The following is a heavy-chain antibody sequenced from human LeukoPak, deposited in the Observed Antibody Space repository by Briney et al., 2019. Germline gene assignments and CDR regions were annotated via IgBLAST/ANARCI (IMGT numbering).Heavy chain of an antibody. V-gene: IGHV3-30*02. J-gene: IGHJ6*02. Sequence: GGSLRLSCAASGFTFSSYGMHWVRQAPGKGLEWVTFIRYDGSNKYYADSVKGRFTISRDNSKNTLYLQMNSLGAEDTAVYYCTRDLMDYDVSTGLHHYYMDVWGQGTTVTVSS. CDR3: TRDLMDYDVSTGLHHYYMDV. CDR2: IRYDGSNK. CDR1: GFTFSSYG. D-gene: IGHD3-9*01.